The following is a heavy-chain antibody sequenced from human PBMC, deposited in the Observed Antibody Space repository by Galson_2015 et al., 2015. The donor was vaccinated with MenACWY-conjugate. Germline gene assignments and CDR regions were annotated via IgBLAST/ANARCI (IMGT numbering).Heavy chain of an antibody. Sequence: SLRLSCAASGFTFSSYAMSWVRQAPGKGLEWVSGIGGSGGSTHYADSVKGRFTISRDNSKNTLSLQMNSLRAEDTAVYYCAKGITRTYSLTITEAVRYGMDVWGQGTTVTVSS. J-gene: IGHJ6*02. V-gene: IGHV3-23*01. CDR2: IGGSGGST. D-gene: IGHD6-19*01. CDR3: AKGITRTYSLTITEAVRYGMDV. CDR1: GFTFSSYA.